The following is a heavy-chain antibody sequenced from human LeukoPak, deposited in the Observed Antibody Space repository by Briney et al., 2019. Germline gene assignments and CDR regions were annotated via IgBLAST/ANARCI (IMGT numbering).Heavy chain of an antibody. CDR1: GGSISSSSYY. Sequence: SETLSLTCTVSGGSISSSSYYWGWIRQPPGKGLEWIGSIYYSGSTYYNPSLKSRVTISVDTSKNQFSLKLSSVTAADTAVYYCRAGGDSSGPYYGYYYYYYMDVWGKGTTVTVSS. CDR3: RAGGDSSGPYYGYYYYYYMDV. J-gene: IGHJ6*03. V-gene: IGHV4-39*07. CDR2: IYYSGST. D-gene: IGHD3-22*01.